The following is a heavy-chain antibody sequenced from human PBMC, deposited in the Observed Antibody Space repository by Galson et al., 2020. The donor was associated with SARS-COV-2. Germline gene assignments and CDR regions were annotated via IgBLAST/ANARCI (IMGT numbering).Heavy chain of an antibody. CDR2: ISPDGSDI. CDR3: VTKGYISGWSPFDY. J-gene: IGHJ4*02. CDR1: GFTLSNYW. V-gene: IGHV3-74*01. Sequence: GGSLRLSCAASGFTLSNYWIHWVRQGPGRGLVWVSRISPDGSDISYAESVKGRFTISRDNAKNTLNLQMDSLGVVDTGIYYCVTKGYISGWSPFDYWGQGSLGTVSS. D-gene: IGHD6-19*01.